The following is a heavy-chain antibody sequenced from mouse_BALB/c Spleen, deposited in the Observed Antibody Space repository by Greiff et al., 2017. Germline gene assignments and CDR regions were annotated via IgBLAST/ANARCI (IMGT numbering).Heavy chain of an antibody. CDR1: GFTFNTYA. V-gene: IGHV10-3*03. D-gene: IGHD1-2*01. CDR3: VREGYYGSFDY. J-gene: IGHJ2*01. Sequence: EVHLVESGGGLVQPKGSLKLSCAASGFTFNTYAMHWVCQAPGKGLEWVARIRSKSNNYATYYADSVKDRFTISRDDSQSMLYLQMNNLKTEDTAMYYCVREGYYGSFDYWGQGTTLTVSS. CDR2: IRSKSNNYAT.